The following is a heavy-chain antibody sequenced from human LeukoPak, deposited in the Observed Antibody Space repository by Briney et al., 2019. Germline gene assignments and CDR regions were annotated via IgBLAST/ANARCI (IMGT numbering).Heavy chain of an antibody. CDR2: INSDGSST. Sequence: GGSLRLSCAASGFTFSSYWMHWVRQAPGKGLVWVSRINSDGSSTSYADSVKGRFTISRDNAKNTLYLQMNSLRAEDTAVYYCARAPGTLVREIWFDPWGQGTLVTVSS. J-gene: IGHJ5*02. CDR1: GFTFSSYW. CDR3: ARAPGTLVREIWFDP. V-gene: IGHV3-74*01. D-gene: IGHD6-13*01.